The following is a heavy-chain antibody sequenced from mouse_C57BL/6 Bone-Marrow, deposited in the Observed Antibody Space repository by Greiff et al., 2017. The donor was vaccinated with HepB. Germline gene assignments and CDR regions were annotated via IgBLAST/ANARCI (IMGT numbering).Heavy chain of an antibody. V-gene: IGHV3-6*01. D-gene: IGHD3-1*01. Sequence: ESGPGLVKPSQSLSLTCSVTGYSLTSGYYWNWIRQFPGNKLEWMGYISYDGINNYNPSLKNRISITRDTSKNQFFLKLNSVTTEDTATYYCARGYGVDFDYWGQGTTLTVSS. CDR2: ISYDGIN. CDR3: ARGYGVDFDY. CDR1: GYSLTSGYY. J-gene: IGHJ2*01.